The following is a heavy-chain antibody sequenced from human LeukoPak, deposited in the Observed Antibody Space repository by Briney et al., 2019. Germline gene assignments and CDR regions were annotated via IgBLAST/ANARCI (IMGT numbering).Heavy chain of an antibody. J-gene: IGHJ4*02. V-gene: IGHV3-23*01. Sequence: PGGSLRLSCAASGFTFSSYAMSWVRQAPGKGLEWVSAISGSGGSTYYADSVKGRFTISSDNSKNTLYLQMNSLRAEDTAVYYCAKNYCSSTSCYTGGYYWGQGTLVTVSS. CDR3: AKNYCSSTSCYTGGYY. CDR1: GFTFSSYA. D-gene: IGHD2-2*02. CDR2: ISGSGGST.